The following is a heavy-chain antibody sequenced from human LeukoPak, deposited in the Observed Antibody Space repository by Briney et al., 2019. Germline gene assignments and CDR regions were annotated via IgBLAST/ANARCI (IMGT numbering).Heavy chain of an antibody. V-gene: IGHV3-23*01. CDR3: AKDLTVTTIRSGPLNGYYYYGMDV. CDR1: GFTFSSYA. D-gene: IGHD4-17*01. J-gene: IGHJ6*02. Sequence: PGGSLRLSCAASGFTFSSYAMSWVRQAPGKGLERVSAISGSGGSTYYADSVKGRFTISRDNSKNTLYLQMNSLRAEDTAVYYCAKDLTVTTIRSGPLNGYYYYGMDVWGQGTTVTVSS. CDR2: ISGSGGST.